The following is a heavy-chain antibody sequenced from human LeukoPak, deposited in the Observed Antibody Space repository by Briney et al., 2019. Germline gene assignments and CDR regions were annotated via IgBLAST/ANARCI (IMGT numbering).Heavy chain of an antibody. CDR2: ISGSGGST. CDR3: AKRSLPSDY. V-gene: IGHV3-23*01. J-gene: IGHJ4*02. Sequence: PGRSLRLSCAASGFTFSSYGMHWVRQAPGKGLEWVSAISGSGGSTYYADSVKGRFTISRDNSKNTLYLQMNSLRAEDTAVYYCAKRSLPSDYWGQGTLVTVSS. CDR1: GFTFSSYG. D-gene: IGHD4-23*01.